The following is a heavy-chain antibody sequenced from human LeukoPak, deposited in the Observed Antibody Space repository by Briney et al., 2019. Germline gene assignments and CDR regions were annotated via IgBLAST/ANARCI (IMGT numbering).Heavy chain of an antibody. CDR3: ARTTVTVDGFDY. CDR2: ISGSGGST. D-gene: IGHD4-11*01. Sequence: PGGSLRLSCAASGFTFSSYAMSWVRQAPGKGLEWVSAISGSGGSTYYADSVKGRFTISRDNSKHTLYLQMNILRAEDTAVYYCARTTVTVDGFDYWGQGTLVTVSS. J-gene: IGHJ4*02. V-gene: IGHV3-23*01. CDR1: GFTFSSYA.